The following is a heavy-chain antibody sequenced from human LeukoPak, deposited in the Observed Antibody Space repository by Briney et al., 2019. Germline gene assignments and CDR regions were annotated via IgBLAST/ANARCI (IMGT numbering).Heavy chain of an antibody. D-gene: IGHD3-22*01. CDR3: ARRYYDSSGYYYESHAFDI. CDR2: IIPIFGTA. Sequence: SVKVSCKASGYTFTGYYMHWVRQAPGQGLEWMGGIIPIFGTANYAQKFQGRVTITADKSTSTAYMELSSLRSEDTAVYYCARRYYDSSGYYYESHAFDIWGQGTMVTVSS. V-gene: IGHV1-69*06. CDR1: GYTFTGYY. J-gene: IGHJ3*02.